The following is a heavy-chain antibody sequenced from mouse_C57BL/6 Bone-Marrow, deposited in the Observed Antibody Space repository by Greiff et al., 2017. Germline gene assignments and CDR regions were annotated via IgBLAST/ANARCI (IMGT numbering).Heavy chain of an antibody. CDR2: IDPSDSYT. J-gene: IGHJ3*01. D-gene: IGHD2-4*01. Sequence: QVQLQQPGAELVMPGASVKLSCKASGYTFTSYWMHWVKQRPGQGLEWIGEIDPSDSYTNYNQKFKGKSTLTVDKSSSTAYMQLSSLTSEDSAVYYCAREIDYDYGGASWFAYWGQGTLVTVSA. CDR3: AREIDYDYGGASWFAY. CDR1: GYTFTSYW. V-gene: IGHV1-69*01.